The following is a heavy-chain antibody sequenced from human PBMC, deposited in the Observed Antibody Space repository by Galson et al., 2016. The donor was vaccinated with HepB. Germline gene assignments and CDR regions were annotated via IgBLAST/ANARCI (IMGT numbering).Heavy chain of an antibody. J-gene: IGHJ6*02. CDR1: GFTFSTSS. CDR2: ISTRGSYT. Sequence: SLRLSCAASGFTFSTSSINWLRQAPGKGLEWVSFISTRGSYTYYADSVKGRFTISRDNGKKSLFLQMNSLRAEDTAAYYCATVIPEHRDHHYGLDVWGPGTTVIVSS. D-gene: IGHD1-14*01. CDR3: ATVIPEHRDHHYGLDV. V-gene: IGHV3-21*01.